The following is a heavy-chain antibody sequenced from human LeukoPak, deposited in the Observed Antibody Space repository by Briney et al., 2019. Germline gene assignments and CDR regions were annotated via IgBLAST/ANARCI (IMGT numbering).Heavy chain of an antibody. Sequence: SETLSLTCTVSGGSIFKQYWSWIRQPPTKGLEWIGYVYSSGSTTYNPSLGSRVTISVDTSKNQFSLKLSPVTAADTAVYYCARNRRYWGQGTLVTVSS. J-gene: IGHJ4*02. CDR3: ARNRRY. CDR1: GGSIFKQY. CDR2: VYSSGST. V-gene: IGHV4-59*11.